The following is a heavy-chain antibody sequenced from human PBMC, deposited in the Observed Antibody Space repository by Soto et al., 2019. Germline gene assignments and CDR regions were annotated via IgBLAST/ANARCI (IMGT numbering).Heavy chain of an antibody. J-gene: IGHJ4*02. V-gene: IGHV3-48*03. D-gene: IGHD6-13*01. Sequence: VGSLRLSCAASGFSFSNYEMNWVRQAPGKGLEWVAYISSGGDTIHYADSVRGRFTVSRDNARNSLSLQMNTLRVEDTALYYCARDRAAGGYWGQGTLVTVSS. CDR3: ARDRAAGGY. CDR2: ISSGGDTI. CDR1: GFSFSNYE.